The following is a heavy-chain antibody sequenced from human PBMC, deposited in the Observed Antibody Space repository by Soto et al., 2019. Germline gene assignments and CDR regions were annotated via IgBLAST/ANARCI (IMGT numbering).Heavy chain of an antibody. CDR3: ARDDIPGRAVAIYGMDV. Sequence: GGSLRLSCAASGFTFSNSGMHWVRQAPGKGLEWVAVIWYDGSNEYYADSVKGRFTISRDNSKNTLYLQMNSLRAEDTAVYYCARDDIPGRAVAIYGMDVWGQGTTVTVSS. J-gene: IGHJ6*02. D-gene: IGHD6-19*01. V-gene: IGHV3-33*01. CDR1: GFTFSNSG. CDR2: IWYDGSNE.